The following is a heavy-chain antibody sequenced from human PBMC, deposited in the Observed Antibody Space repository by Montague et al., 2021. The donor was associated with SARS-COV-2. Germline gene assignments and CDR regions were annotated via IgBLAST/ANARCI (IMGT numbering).Heavy chain of an antibody. V-gene: IGHV4-61*02. Sequence: TLSLTCTVSGASISTGIYYWSWIRQPAGKGLEWIGRIRTTGHTDYNSSLESRVFMSVDTSTNQFSLSLTSVTAADTAVYFCARFGSGTLESDLWGQGTLGTGAS. D-gene: IGHD1-26*01. J-gene: IGHJ5*02. CDR2: IRTTGHT. CDR3: ARFGSGTLESDL. CDR1: GASISTGIYY.